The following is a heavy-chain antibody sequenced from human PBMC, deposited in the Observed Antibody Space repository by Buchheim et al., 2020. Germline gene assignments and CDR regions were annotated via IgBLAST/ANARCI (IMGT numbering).Heavy chain of an antibody. D-gene: IGHD3-10*01. V-gene: IGHV1-46*01. J-gene: IGHJ5*02. Sequence: QVQLVQSGAEVKKPGASVKVSCKASGYTFTSYYMHWVRQAPGQGLEWMGIINPSGGSTSYAQKFQGRVTMTRDTSTSTVYMELSSLRSEDTAVYYCARGGRITMVRGVTLDNENWFDPWGQGTL. CDR2: INPSGGST. CDR1: GYTFTSYY. CDR3: ARGGRITMVRGVTLDNENWFDP.